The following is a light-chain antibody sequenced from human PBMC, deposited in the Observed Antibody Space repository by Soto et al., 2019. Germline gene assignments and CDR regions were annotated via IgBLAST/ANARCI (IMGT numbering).Light chain of an antibody. Sequence: QSVLTQSPSASASLGASVKLTCTLSSGHSSYAIAWHQQQPEKGPRYLMKLNSDGSHSKGDGIPDRFSGSSSGAERYLTISRLQSEDEADYYCQPWGTGIHVFGGGPQLTVL. V-gene: IGLV4-69*01. CDR3: QPWGTGIHV. J-gene: IGLJ7*01. CDR1: SGHSSYA. CDR2: LNSDGSH.